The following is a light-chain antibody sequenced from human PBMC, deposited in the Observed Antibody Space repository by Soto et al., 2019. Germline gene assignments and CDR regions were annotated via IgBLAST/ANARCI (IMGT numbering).Light chain of an antibody. V-gene: IGLV2-14*01. J-gene: IGLJ1*01. CDR1: SSDVGGYNY. CDR3: SSYTSSSTR. Sequence: QSALTQPASVSGSPGQSITISCTGTSSDVGGYNYVSWYQQHPGKAPKLMIYEVSNRPSGVSNRFSGSKSGNTASLTISGIQADDESDYYCSSYTSSSTRFGTGTKLTV. CDR2: EVS.